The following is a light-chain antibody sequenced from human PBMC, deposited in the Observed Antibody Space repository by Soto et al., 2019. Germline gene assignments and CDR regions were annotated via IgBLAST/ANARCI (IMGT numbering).Light chain of an antibody. CDR2: AAS. CDR1: QSVSSN. Sequence: EIVLTQSPATLSVSPGERATLSCRASQSVSSNLAWYLQKPGQAPRVLIYAASTRATGIPARFSGGGSGTEFTLTISSLQSEDFAVYYCQQYNNWPITFGQGTRLEIK. V-gene: IGKV3-15*01. CDR3: QQYNNWPIT. J-gene: IGKJ5*01.